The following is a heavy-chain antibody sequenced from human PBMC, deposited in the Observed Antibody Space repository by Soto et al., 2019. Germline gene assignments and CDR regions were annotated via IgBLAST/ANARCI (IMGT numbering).Heavy chain of an antibody. D-gene: IGHD3-10*01. V-gene: IGHV1-2*04. Sequence: QVQLVQSGAEVKKPGASVKVSCKASGYTFTGYYMHWVRQAPGQGLEWMGWINPNSGGTNYAQKFQCWVTMTRDTSISTAYMELSRLRSDDTAVYYCGRSFMVRGVIGYCGMDVWGQGTTVTVSS. CDR3: GRSFMVRGVIGYCGMDV. CDR1: GYTFTGYY. J-gene: IGHJ6*02. CDR2: INPNSGGT.